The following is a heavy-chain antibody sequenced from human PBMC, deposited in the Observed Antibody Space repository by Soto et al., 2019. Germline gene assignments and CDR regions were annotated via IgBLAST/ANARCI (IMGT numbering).Heavy chain of an antibody. D-gene: IGHD3-3*01. CDR3: ARGVTTIFGVVNYFDY. J-gene: IGHJ4*02. Sequence: LSLTCAVSDGSISSGGYSWSWIRQPPGKGLEWIGYIYHSGSTYYNPSLKSRVTISVDRSKNQFSLKLSSVTAADTAVYYCARGVTTIFGVVNYFDYWGQGTLVTVSS. V-gene: IGHV4-30-2*01. CDR1: DGSISSGGYS. CDR2: IYHSGST.